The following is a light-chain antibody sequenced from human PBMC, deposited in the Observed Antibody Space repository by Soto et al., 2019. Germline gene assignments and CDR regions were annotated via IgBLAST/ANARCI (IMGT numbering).Light chain of an antibody. J-gene: IGKJ1*01. CDR1: QSVSSN. CDR3: XXYNXWPPWT. Sequence: EIVMTQSPATLSVSPGERATLSCRASQSVSSNLAWYQQKPGQAPRLLIYGASTRATGIPARFSGSGSGTEFTLTISSLQSEDFAIXYXXXYNXWPPWTFGQGTKVEIK. V-gene: IGKV3-15*01. CDR2: GAS.